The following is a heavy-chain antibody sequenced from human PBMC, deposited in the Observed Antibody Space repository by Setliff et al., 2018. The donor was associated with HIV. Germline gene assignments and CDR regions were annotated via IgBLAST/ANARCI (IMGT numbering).Heavy chain of an antibody. CDR2: IDASANT. CDR3: ARIGSGWSVGWFDP. Sequence: LSLTCTVSGGSISSYYWSWIRQPAGKGLEWIGRIDASANTYYSPSLKSRATISIDTSKNQLSLKLRSVTAADTAVYYCARIGSGWSVGWFDPWGQGTLVTVSS. J-gene: IGHJ5*02. D-gene: IGHD6-13*01. V-gene: IGHV4-4*07. CDR1: GGSISSYY.